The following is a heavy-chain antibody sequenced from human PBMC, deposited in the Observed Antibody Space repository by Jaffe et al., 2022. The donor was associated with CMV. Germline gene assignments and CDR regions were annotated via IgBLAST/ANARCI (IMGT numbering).Heavy chain of an antibody. CDR3: ARVVPPVVRGYGGGGWFDP. D-gene: IGHD2-21*01. Sequence: QVQLVQSGAEVKKPGASVKVSCKASGYTFTGYYMHWVRQAPGQGLEWMGWINPNSGGTNYAQKFQGRVTMTRDTSISTAYMELSSLRSDDTAVYYCARVVPPVVRGYGGGGWFDPWGQGTLVTVSS. CDR1: GYTFTGYY. J-gene: IGHJ5*02. CDR2: INPNSGGT. V-gene: IGHV1-2*02.